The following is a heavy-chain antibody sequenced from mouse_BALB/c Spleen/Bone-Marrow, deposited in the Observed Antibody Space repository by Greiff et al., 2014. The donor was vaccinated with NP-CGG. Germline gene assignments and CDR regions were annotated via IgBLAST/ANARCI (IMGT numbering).Heavy chain of an antibody. Sequence: QVQLQQPGPGLVAPSQSLSITCTVSGFSLTSYGVHWVRQPPGKGLEWLGVIWAGGSTNYNSALMSRLSISKDNSKSQVFLKMNSLQTDDTAIYYCARSTMITEGFAYWGQGTLVTVSA. CDR1: GFSLTSYG. CDR2: IWAGGST. CDR3: ARSTMITEGFAY. J-gene: IGHJ3*01. D-gene: IGHD2-4*01. V-gene: IGHV2-9*02.